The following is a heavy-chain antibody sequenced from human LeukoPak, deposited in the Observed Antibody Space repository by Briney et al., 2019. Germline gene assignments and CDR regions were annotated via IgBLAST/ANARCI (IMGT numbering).Heavy chain of an antibody. J-gene: IGHJ4*02. D-gene: IGHD6-19*01. CDR3: ARNLNSPIAVAGSDY. CDR1: GFTFSTYW. CDR2: ISSDGSST. Sequence: PGGSLRLSCAASGFTFSTYWMHWVRQAPGKGLVWVSRISSDGSSTLYADSVEGRFSISRDNAKNTLYLQMDSLRAEDTAVYYCARNLNSPIAVAGSDYWGQGTLVTVSS. V-gene: IGHV3-74*01.